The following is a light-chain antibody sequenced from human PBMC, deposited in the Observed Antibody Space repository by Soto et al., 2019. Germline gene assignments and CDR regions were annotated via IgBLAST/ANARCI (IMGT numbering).Light chain of an antibody. CDR3: QQYGSSPPLT. Sequence: VLTQSPCTLSLSPGESATLSCRASQNLSNSHLAWYQQQPGQPPRVLIYGASSRATGIPDRFSGSGSGTDLTLTISILETEYFAVYYCQQYGSSPPLTFGGGTKVDIK. CDR2: GAS. V-gene: IGKV3-20*01. CDR1: QNLSNSH. J-gene: IGKJ4*01.